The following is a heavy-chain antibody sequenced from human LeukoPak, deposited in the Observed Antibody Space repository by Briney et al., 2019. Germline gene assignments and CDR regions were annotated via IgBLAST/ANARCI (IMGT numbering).Heavy chain of an antibody. CDR1: GDSISRSSYY. CDR2: IYYDGST. V-gene: IGHV4-39*01. Sequence: SEILSLTCSVSGDSISRSSYYWGWIRQPPGEGLEWIGTIYYDGSTYHNPSLKSRVTISVDTSKNQFSLKLSSVTAADTAVYYCARHPYGSLPHVLRFLEWLFEGAFDIWGQGTMVTVSS. CDR3: ARHPYGSLPHVLRFLEWLFEGAFDI. J-gene: IGHJ3*02. D-gene: IGHD3-3*01.